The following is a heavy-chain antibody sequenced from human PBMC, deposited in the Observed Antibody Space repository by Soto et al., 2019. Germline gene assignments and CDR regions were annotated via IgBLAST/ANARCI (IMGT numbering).Heavy chain of an antibody. J-gene: IGHJ6*02. CDR1: GGSFSGYY. CDR2: INHSGST. D-gene: IGHD2-2*02. V-gene: IGHV4-34*01. Sequence: SETLSLTCAVYGGSFSGYYWSWIRQPPGKGLEWIGEINHSGSTNYNPSLKSRVTISVDTSKNQFSLKLSSVTAADTAVYYCARGQRCSSTSCYTWAYYYYGMDVWGQGXTVTVSS. CDR3: ARGQRCSSTSCYTWAYYYYGMDV.